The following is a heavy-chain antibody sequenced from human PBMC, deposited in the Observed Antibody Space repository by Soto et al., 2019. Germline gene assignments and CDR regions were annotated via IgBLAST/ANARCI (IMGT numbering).Heavy chain of an antibody. D-gene: IGHD5-12*01. CDR2: IIPIFGTA. CDR1: GGTFSSYA. J-gene: IGHJ4*02. Sequence: QVQLVQSGAAVKKPGSSVKVSCKASGGTFSSYAISWVRQAPGQGLEWMGGIIPIFGTANYAQKFQGRVTITADESTSRAYMELSSLRSEDTAVYYCARYTEWLRFRYFDYWGQGTLVTVSS. V-gene: IGHV1-69*01. CDR3: ARYTEWLRFRYFDY.